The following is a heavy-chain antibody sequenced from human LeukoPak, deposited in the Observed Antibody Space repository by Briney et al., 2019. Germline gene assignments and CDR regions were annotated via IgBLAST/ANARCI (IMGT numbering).Heavy chain of an antibody. V-gene: IGHV3-30-3*01. CDR2: MSYDGSNK. J-gene: IGHJ6*03. CDR1: GFTFSSYA. Sequence: PGGSLRLSCAASGFTFSSYAMYWVRQAPGKGLEWVALMSYDGSNKYYSDSVKGRFTISRDNSKSMLYLQMNSLRVEDTALYYCAKDPMWFGEGDYKYYMDVWGKGTTVTVSS. D-gene: IGHD3-10*01. CDR3: AKDPMWFGEGDYKYYMDV.